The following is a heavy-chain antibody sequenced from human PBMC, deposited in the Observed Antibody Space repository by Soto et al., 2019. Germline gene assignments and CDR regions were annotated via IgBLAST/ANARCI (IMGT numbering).Heavy chain of an antibody. D-gene: IGHD6-6*01. J-gene: IGHJ3*02. CDR3: ARIAARPYSAFDI. CDR1: GFSLSNARMG. V-gene: IGHV2-26*01. Sequence: QVTLKESGPVLVNPTETLTLTCTVSGFSLSNARMGVSWIRQPPGKALEWLAHIFSNDEKSYSTSLKSRLTISKDTSKSQVVLTMTNMDPVDTATYYCARIAARPYSAFDIWGQGTMVTVSS. CDR2: IFSNDEK.